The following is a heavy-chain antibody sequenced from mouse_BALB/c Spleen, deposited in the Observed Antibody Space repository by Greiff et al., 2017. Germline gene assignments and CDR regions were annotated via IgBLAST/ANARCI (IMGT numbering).Heavy chain of an antibody. V-gene: IGHV1-54*01. D-gene: IGHD2-14*01. CDR1: GYAFTNYL. CDR2: INPGSGGT. J-gene: IGHJ2*01. CDR3: ARDYYRDY. Sequence: VQLQQSGAELVRPGTSVKVSCKASGYAFTNYLIEWVKQRPGQGLEWIGVINPGSGGTNYNEKFKGKATLTADKSSSTAYMQLSSLTSDDSAVYFCARDYYRDYWVQGTTLTVSS.